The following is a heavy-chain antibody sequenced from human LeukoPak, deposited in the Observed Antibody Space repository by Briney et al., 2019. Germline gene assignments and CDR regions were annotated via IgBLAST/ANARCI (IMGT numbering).Heavy chain of an antibody. CDR2: IVVGSGNT. Sequence: TSVKVSCKASGLTFTSSAMQWVRQARGQRLEWIGWIVVGSGNTNYAQKFQERVTITRDMSTSTAYMELSSLRSEDTAVYYCAAESGSYSGYWYFDLWGRGTLVTVSS. J-gene: IGHJ2*01. CDR1: GLTFTSSA. D-gene: IGHD1-26*01. CDR3: AAESGSYSGYWYFDL. V-gene: IGHV1-58*02.